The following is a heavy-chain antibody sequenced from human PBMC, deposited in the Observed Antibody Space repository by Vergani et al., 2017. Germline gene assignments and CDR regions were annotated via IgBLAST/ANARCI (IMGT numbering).Heavy chain of an antibody. CDR3: ARDRDRYSSSWYVFDY. CDR2: INPNSGGT. V-gene: IGHV1-2*04. CDR1: GYTFTGYY. D-gene: IGHD6-13*01. Sequence: QVQLVQSGAEVKKPGASVKVSCKASGYTFTGYYMNWVRQAPGQGLEWMGWINPNSGGTNYAQKFQGWVTMTRDTSISTAYMELSRLRSDDTAVYYCARDRDRYSSSWYVFDYWGQGTLVTVSS. J-gene: IGHJ4*02.